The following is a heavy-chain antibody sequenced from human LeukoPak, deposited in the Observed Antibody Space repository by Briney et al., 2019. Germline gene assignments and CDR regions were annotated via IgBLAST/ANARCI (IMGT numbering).Heavy chain of an antibody. D-gene: IGHD3-22*01. V-gene: IGHV3-9*01. Sequence: GGSLRLSCAASGFIFDDYAIHWVRQAPGKGLGWASGISWNSGSIGYADSVKGRFTISRDNAKNSLYLQMNSLRAEDTALYYCAKAYNYYDSSGYPGGTYFDYWGQGTLVTVSS. CDR3: AKAYNYYDSSGYPGGTYFDY. CDR2: ISWNSGSI. J-gene: IGHJ4*02. CDR1: GFIFDDYA.